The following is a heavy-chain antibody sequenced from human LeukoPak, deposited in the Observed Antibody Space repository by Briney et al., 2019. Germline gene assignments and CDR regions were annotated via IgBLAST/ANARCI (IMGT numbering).Heavy chain of an antibody. D-gene: IGHD2-2*01. V-gene: IGHV3-7*01. Sequence: GGSLRLSCAASGFTFSSHWMSWVRQAPGKGLEWVANIKQDGSEKYYVDSVKGRFTISRDNAKNSLYLQMNSLRTEDTAVYYCAGATNGGFDYWGQGTLVTVSS. CDR3: AGATNGGFDY. J-gene: IGHJ4*02. CDR1: GFTFSSHW. CDR2: IKQDGSEK.